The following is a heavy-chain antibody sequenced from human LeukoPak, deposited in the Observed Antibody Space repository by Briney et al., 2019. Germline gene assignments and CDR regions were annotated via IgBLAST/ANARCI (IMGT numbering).Heavy chain of an antibody. CDR2: IYYSGST. J-gene: IGHJ3*02. D-gene: IGHD3-22*01. CDR1: GGSISSSSYY. CDR3: ARPPYYYDSSYAFDI. V-gene: IGHV4-39*01. Sequence: PSETLSLTCTVSGGSISSSSYYWGWIRQPPGKGLEWIGSIYYSGSTYYNPSLKSRVTISVDTSKNQFSLKLSSVTAADTAVYYCARPPYYYDSSYAFDIWGQGTMVTVSS.